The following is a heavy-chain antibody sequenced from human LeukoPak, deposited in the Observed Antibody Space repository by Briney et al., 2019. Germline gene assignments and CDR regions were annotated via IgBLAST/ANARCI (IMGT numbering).Heavy chain of an antibody. CDR2: IYYSGST. Sequence: PSETLSLTCTVSGGSINSYYWTWIRQPPGKGLEWIGYIYYSGSTHYNPSLNSRVTISMDTSKNQFSLKLSSVTAADTAVYYCARTSRHFYGSGSNLTPWPADMDVWGQGTTVTVS. CDR3: ARTSRHFYGSGSNLTPWPADMDV. J-gene: IGHJ6*02. CDR1: GGSINSYY. D-gene: IGHD3-10*01. V-gene: IGHV4-59*01.